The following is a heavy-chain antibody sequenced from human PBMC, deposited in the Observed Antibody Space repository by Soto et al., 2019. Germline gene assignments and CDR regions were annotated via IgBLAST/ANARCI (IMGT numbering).Heavy chain of an antibody. D-gene: IGHD3-10*01. CDR3: AGHGGYFDL. J-gene: IGHJ2*01. CDR1: GGSISNYY. CDR2: IFYSGST. Sequence: QVQLQESGPGLVKPSETLSLTCTVSGGSISNYYWSWIRQPPGKGLEWIGYIFYSGSTNYNPSLKSRVAVSVAASKNQVSLKLSSVTAADTAVYSCAGHGGYFDLWGRGTLVTVSS. V-gene: IGHV4-59*01.